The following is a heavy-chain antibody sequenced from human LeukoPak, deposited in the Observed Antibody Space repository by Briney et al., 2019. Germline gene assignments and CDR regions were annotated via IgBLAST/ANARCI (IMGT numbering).Heavy chain of an antibody. CDR2: IYYTGST. CDR3: ARGEAAPVYYDYVWGSYRFDY. Sequence: SETLSLTCTVSGGSISSYYWSWIRQPPGKGLEWIGYIYYTGSTNYNPSLKSRVTISVDTSKTQFSLKLSSVTAADTAVYYCARGEAAPVYYDYVWGSYRFDYWGQGTLVTVSS. J-gene: IGHJ4*02. CDR1: GGSISSYY. V-gene: IGHV4-59*01. D-gene: IGHD3-16*02.